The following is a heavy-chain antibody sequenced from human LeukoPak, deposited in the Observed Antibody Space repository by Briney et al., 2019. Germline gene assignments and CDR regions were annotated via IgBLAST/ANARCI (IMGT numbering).Heavy chain of an antibody. CDR3: ARGHDYGDYLLYYYYYYYMDV. V-gene: IGHV1-8*01. CDR1: GYTFTSYD. CDR2: MNPNSGNT. D-gene: IGHD4-17*01. Sequence: GASVKVSCKASGYTFTSYDINWVRQATGQGLEWMGWMNPNSGNTGYAQKFQGRVTMTRNTSISTAYMELSSLRPEDTAVYYCARGHDYGDYLLYYYYYYYMDVWGKGTTVTVSS. J-gene: IGHJ6*03.